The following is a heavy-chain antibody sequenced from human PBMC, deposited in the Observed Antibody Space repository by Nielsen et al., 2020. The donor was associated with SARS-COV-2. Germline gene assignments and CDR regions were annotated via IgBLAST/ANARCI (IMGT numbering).Heavy chain of an antibody. V-gene: IGHV4-4*02. Sequence: SETLSLTCAVSGGSISSSNWWSWVRQPPGKGLEWIGSIYYSGSTYYNPSLKSRVTISVDTSKNQFSLKLSSVTAADTAVYYCAREGSTVTTSGYFDYWGQGTLVTVSS. CDR2: IYYSGST. CDR3: AREGSTVTTSGYFDY. J-gene: IGHJ4*02. D-gene: IGHD4-17*01. CDR1: GGSISSSNW.